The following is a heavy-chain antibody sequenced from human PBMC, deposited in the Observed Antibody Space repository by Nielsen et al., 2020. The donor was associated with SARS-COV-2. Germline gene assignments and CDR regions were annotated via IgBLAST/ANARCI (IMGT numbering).Heavy chain of an antibody. J-gene: IGHJ6*02. V-gene: IGHV1-18*01. Sequence: ASVKVSCKASGYTFTSYGISWVRQAPGQGLEWMGWISAYNGNTNYAQKLQGRVTMTTDTSTSTAYMELRSLRSDDTAVYYCASKGDTAMADYYYYGMDVWGQGTTVTVSS. D-gene: IGHD5-18*01. CDR1: GYTFTSYG. CDR2: ISAYNGNT. CDR3: ASKGDTAMADYYYYGMDV.